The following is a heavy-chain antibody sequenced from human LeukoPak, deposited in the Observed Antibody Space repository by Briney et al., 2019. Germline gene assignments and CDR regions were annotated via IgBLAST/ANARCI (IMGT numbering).Heavy chain of an antibody. CDR1: GGSISSYY. J-gene: IGHJ6*02. V-gene: IGHV4-4*07. CDR2: IYTSGST. D-gene: IGHD3-3*01. CDR3: ARDTHQYYDFWSGFGFSLVGMDV. Sequence: SETLSLTCTVSGGSISSYYWSWIRQPAGKGLEWIGRIYTSGSTNYNPSLKSRVTMSVDTSKNQFTLKLSSVTAADTAVYYCARDTHQYYDFWSGFGFSLVGMDVWGQGTTVTVSS.